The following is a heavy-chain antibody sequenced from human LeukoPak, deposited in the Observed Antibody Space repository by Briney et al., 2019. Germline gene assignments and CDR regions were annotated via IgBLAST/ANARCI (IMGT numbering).Heavy chain of an antibody. D-gene: IGHD6-6*01. J-gene: IGHJ4*02. CDR3: ARAPGQLVRGYFDY. CDR2: IYHSGST. CDR1: GGSFSGYY. Sequence: SETLSLTCAVYGGSFSGYYWSWIRQPPGKGLEWIGSIYHSGSTYYNPSLKSRVTISVDTSKNQFSLKLSSVTAADTAVYYCARAPGQLVRGYFDYWGQGTLVTVSS. V-gene: IGHV4-34*01.